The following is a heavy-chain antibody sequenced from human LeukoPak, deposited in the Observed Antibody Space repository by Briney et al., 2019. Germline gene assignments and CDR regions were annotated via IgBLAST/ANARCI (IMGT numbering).Heavy chain of an antibody. Sequence: PSETLSLTCAVYGGSFSGYYWSWIRQPPGKGLEWIGEINHSGSTNYNPSLKSRVTISVDTSKNQFSLKLRSVTAADTAMYYCARDSYGSGSNHDYWGQGTLVTVSS. D-gene: IGHD3-10*01. CDR3: ARDSYGSGSNHDY. CDR1: GGSFSGYY. J-gene: IGHJ4*02. CDR2: INHSGST. V-gene: IGHV4-34*01.